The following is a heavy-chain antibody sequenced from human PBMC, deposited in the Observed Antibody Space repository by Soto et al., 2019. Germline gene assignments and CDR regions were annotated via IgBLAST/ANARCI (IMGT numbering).Heavy chain of an antibody. Sequence: PGESLKISCKGSGYSFTSYWISWVRQMPGKGLEWMGRIDPSDSYTNYSPSFQGHVTISADKSISTAYLQWSSLKASDSAMYYCARLTLAQDSSGYHIFDYWRLGTLVTVSS. CDR3: ARLTLAQDSSGYHIFDY. J-gene: IGHJ4*02. V-gene: IGHV5-10-1*01. D-gene: IGHD3-22*01. CDR1: GYSFTSYW. CDR2: IDPSDSYT.